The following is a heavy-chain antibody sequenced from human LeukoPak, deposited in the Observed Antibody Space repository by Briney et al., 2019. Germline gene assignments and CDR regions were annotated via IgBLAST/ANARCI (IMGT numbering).Heavy chain of an antibody. CDR3: ARDGSGTGWYPGDY. J-gene: IGHJ4*02. V-gene: IGHV4-59*01. Sequence: SSETLSLTCSVSGDSISSYYWSWIRQPPGRGLEWIGYIYYSGSTNYNPSLKSRVAMSVDTSKNQFSLKLSSVTAADTAVYYCARDGSGTGWYPGDYWGQGILVTVSS. CDR1: GDSISSYY. CDR2: IYYSGST. D-gene: IGHD6-19*01.